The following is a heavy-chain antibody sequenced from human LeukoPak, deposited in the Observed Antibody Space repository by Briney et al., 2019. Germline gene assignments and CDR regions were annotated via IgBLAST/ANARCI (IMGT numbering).Heavy chain of an antibody. V-gene: IGHV4-59*08. CDR1: GGXISSYS. Sequence: SETLSLTCIVSGGXISSYSCSWIRQPPGKGLEWIGYIYYSGSTNYNPSLKSRLTISVDTSKNQFSLKLSSVTAADTAVYYCARGMTTGPDPWGQGTLVTVSS. CDR3: ARGMTTGPDP. J-gene: IGHJ5*02. D-gene: IGHD4-17*01. CDR2: IYYSGST.